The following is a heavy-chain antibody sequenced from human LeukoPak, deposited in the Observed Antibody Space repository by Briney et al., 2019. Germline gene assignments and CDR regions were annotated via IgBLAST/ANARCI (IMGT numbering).Heavy chain of an antibody. CDR1: GFTFSSYW. CDR2: IKQDGSEK. V-gene: IGHV3-7*01. Sequence: PGGSLRLSCAASGFTFSSYWMSWVRQAPGKGLEWVANIKQDGSEKYYVDSVKGRFTISRDNAKNSLYLQVNSLRAEDTAVYYCARDSKTYYYDSSGYYFDYWGQGTLVTVSS. J-gene: IGHJ4*02. D-gene: IGHD3-22*01. CDR3: ARDSKTYYYDSSGYYFDY.